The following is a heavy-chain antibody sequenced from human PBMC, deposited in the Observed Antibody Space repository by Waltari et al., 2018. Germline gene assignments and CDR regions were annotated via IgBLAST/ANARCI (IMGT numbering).Heavy chain of an antibody. D-gene: IGHD1-26*01. Sequence: EVQLVESGGGLVQPGRSLRLSCTASGFTFGDYAMSWVRPAPGKGLEWVGFIRSKAYGGTTEYAASVKGRFTISRDDSKSIAYLQMNSLKTEDTAVYYCTRQVGASYFDYWGQGTLVTVSS. CDR2: IRSKAYGGTT. CDR3: TRQVGASYFDY. J-gene: IGHJ4*02. CDR1: GFTFGDYA. V-gene: IGHV3-49*04.